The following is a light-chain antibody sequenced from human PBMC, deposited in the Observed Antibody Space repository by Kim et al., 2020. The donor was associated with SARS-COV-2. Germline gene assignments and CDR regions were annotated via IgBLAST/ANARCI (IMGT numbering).Light chain of an antibody. Sequence: CRGERATRSCRARQSVGSNVAWYQQKPGQAPRLLIYGTSTRATGIPARFSGSGSGTEFTLTISSLQSEDLGVYHCQQYDDWPPWTFGQGTKVEIK. J-gene: IGKJ1*01. CDR1: QSVGSN. V-gene: IGKV3-15*01. CDR2: GTS. CDR3: QQYDDWPPWT.